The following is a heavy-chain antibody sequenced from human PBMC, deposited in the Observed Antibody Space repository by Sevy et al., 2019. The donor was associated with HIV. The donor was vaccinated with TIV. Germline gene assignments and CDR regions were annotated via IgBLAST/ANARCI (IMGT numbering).Heavy chain of an antibody. CDR2: VSGTGDNT. J-gene: IGHJ5*02. CDR3: AKDFYGSGSYYTTDR. CDR1: GLIFSNYA. Sequence: GGSLRLSCAASGLIFSNYAMNWFRQPPGKGLEWVSTVSGTGDNTYYAESVKGRFTIFRDNSKNTMYLQMNSRRADDTAVYYCAKDFYGSGSYYTTDRWGQGTLVTVSS. D-gene: IGHD3-10*01. V-gene: IGHV3-23*01.